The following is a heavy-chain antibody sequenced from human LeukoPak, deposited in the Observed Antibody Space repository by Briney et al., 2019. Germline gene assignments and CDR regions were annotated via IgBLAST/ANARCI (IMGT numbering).Heavy chain of an antibody. CDR1: GFTFSTYS. Sequence: QSGGSLRLSCAASGFTFSTYSMNWVRQAPGKGLEWVSYISSSSRRIFYAGSVEGRFTISRDNAKNSLYLQMNNLRAEDTAIYYCTSNLPGYSSSWPDYWGQGTLVTVSS. CDR2: ISSSSRRI. D-gene: IGHD2-2*01. CDR3: TSNLPGYSSSWPDY. J-gene: IGHJ4*02. V-gene: IGHV3-48*01.